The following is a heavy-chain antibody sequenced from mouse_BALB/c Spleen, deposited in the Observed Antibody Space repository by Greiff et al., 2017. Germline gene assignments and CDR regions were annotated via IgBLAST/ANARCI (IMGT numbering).Heavy chain of an antibody. J-gene: IGHJ3*01. CDR1: GFTFSSYT. CDR3: ARTTGTSWFAY. D-gene: IGHD4-1*02. Sequence: EVQVVESGGGLVQPGGSLKLSCAASGFTFSSYTMSWVRQTPEKRLEWVAYISNGGGSTYYPDTVKGRFTISRDNAKNTLYLQMSSLKSEDTAMYYCARTTGTSWFAYWGQGTLVTVSA. CDR2: ISNGGGST. V-gene: IGHV5-12-2*01.